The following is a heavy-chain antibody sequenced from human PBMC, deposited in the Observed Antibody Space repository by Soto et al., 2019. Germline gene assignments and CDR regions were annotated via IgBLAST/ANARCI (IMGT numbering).Heavy chain of an antibody. CDR1: GGTFSSYT. CDR3: ARRGRENIWNDGNFDY. D-gene: IGHD1-20*01. J-gene: IGHJ4*02. Sequence: QVQLVQSGAEVKKPGSSVRVSCKASGGTFSSYTINWVRQAPGQGLEWMGRVVPSIGSRHFVRKFQGRLTLSADKSTRTAYMELSSLRSEDTAAYYCARRGRENIWNDGNFDYWGQGTRVTVSS. CDR2: VVPSIGSR. V-gene: IGHV1-69*02.